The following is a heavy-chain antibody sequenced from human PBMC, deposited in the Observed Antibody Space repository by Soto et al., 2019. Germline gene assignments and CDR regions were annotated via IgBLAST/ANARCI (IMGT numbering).Heavy chain of an antibody. CDR1: GFTFSSYS. Sequence: GGSLRLSCAASGFTFSSYSMNWVRQAPGKGLEWVSSISSSSSYIYYADSVKGRFTISRDNAKNSLYLQMNSLRAEDTAVYYCARAGGSSGWHPDTDAFDIWGQGTMVTVSS. CDR2: ISSSSSYI. CDR3: ARAGGSSGWHPDTDAFDI. V-gene: IGHV3-21*01. J-gene: IGHJ3*02. D-gene: IGHD6-19*01.